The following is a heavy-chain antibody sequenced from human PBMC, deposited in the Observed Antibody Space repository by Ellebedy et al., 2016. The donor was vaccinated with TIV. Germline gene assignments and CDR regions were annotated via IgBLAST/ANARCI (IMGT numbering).Heavy chain of an antibody. CDR3: ARGFGYGDY. Sequence: GESLKISXAASVFTFSSYGMHWVRQAPGKGLEWVAVIWYDGSNKYYADSVKGRFTISRDNSKNTLYLQMNSLRAEDTAVYYCARGFGYGDYWGQGTLVTVSS. J-gene: IGHJ4*02. CDR1: VFTFSSYG. V-gene: IGHV3-33*01. CDR2: IWYDGSNK. D-gene: IGHD5-12*01.